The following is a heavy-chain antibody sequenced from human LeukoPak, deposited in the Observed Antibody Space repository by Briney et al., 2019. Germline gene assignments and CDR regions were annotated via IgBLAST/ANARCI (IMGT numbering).Heavy chain of an antibody. J-gene: IGHJ4*02. CDR3: ATSRAGPFFFDY. CDR1: GGSISTYY. Sequence: SETLSLTCTVSGGSISTYYWSWIRQLPGKGLEWIGYIYYSGSTAYNPSLKSRVTISVDTSKSQFSLKLSSVTAADTAVYYCATSRAGPFFFDYWGQGTLVTVSS. CDR2: IYYSGST. V-gene: IGHV4-59*08.